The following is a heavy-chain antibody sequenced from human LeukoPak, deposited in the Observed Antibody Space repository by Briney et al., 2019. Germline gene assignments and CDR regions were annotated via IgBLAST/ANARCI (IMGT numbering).Heavy chain of an antibody. Sequence: ASVKVSCKAAGYTFTSYGISWVRQAPGQGLEWMGWISAYNGNKNYAQKLQGRVTMTTDTSTSTAYLELRSLRSDDTAVYYCARHPDFGVVDYWGQGTLVTVSS. J-gene: IGHJ4*02. CDR1: GYTFTSYG. V-gene: IGHV1-18*01. CDR3: ARHPDFGVVDY. CDR2: ISAYNGNK. D-gene: IGHD3-3*01.